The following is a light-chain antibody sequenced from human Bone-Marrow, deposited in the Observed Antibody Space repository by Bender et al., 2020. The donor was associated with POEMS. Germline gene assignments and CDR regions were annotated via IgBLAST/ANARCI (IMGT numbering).Light chain of an antibody. CDR2: EVS. CDR3: SSYATNNNYV. CDR1: SSDVGGYNY. J-gene: IGLJ1*01. V-gene: IGLV2-8*01. Sequence: QSALTQPPSASGSPGQSVAISCTGTSSDVGGYNYVSWYQQYPGKAPRLIIYEVSKRPSGVPDRFSGSRSGNTASLTVSGLQAEDEADYYCSSYATNNNYVFGTGTDVTVL.